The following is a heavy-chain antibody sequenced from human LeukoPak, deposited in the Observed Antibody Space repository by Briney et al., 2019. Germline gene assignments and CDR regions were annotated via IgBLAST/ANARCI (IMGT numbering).Heavy chain of an antibody. CDR2: IRYDGSNK. CDR1: GFIFSSYC. Sequence: GGSLRLSCAASGFIFSSYCMMWVRQAPGKGLEWVAFIRYDGSNKYYADSVKGRFTISRDNSQNTLYLQMNSLRAEDTALYYCAKHKIPLFDYWGQGPLVTVSS. V-gene: IGHV3-30*02. D-gene: IGHD1-14*01. CDR3: AKHKIPLFDY. J-gene: IGHJ4*02.